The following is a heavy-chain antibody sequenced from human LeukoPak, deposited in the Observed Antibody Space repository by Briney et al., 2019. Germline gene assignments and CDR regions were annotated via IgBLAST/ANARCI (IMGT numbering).Heavy chain of an antibody. CDR2: ISWNSGSI. V-gene: IGHV3-9*01. Sequence: PGRSLRLSCAAPGFTFDDYAMHWVRQAPGKGLEWVSGISWNSGSIGYADSVKGRFTISRDNAKNSLFLQMSSLRDEDTALYYCARENRIAAPFDYWGQGTLVTISS. CDR1: GFTFDDYA. CDR3: ARENRIAAPFDY. D-gene: IGHD6-6*01. J-gene: IGHJ4*02.